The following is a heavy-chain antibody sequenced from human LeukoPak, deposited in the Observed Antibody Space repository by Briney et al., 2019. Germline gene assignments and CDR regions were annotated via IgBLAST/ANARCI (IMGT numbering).Heavy chain of an antibody. Sequence: PGGSLRLSCAASGFIFSNYAMSWVRQAPGKGLQWVSAFSGSGGSTYYADSVKGRFTISRDNAKNSLYLQMNSLRAEDTAVYYCARDLYSSRTNDAFVIWGQGTMVTVSS. CDR1: GFIFSNYA. CDR3: ARDLYSSRTNDAFVI. J-gene: IGHJ3*02. V-gene: IGHV3-23*01. D-gene: IGHD6-13*01. CDR2: FSGSGGST.